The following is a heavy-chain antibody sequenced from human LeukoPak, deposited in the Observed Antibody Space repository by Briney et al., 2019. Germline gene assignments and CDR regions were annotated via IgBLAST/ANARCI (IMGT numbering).Heavy chain of an antibody. CDR3: ARDSTADLDY. Sequence: GGSLRLSCVGSGFTFSSYSMNWVRQAPGKGLEWVSSISSSTTYTYYADSVKGRFTVSRDNAKESLYLQMDSLRADDTALYYCARDSTADLDYWGQGILVTVSS. V-gene: IGHV3-21*01. CDR1: GFTFSSYS. J-gene: IGHJ4*02. CDR2: ISSSTTYT. D-gene: IGHD6-19*01.